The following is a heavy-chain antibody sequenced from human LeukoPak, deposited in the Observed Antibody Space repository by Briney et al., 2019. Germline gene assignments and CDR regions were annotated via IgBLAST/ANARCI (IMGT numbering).Heavy chain of an antibody. CDR2: ISAYNGNT. V-gene: IGHV1-18*01. Sequence: ASVKVSCKASGGTFSSYAISWVRQAPGQGLEWMGWISAYNGNTNYAQKLQGRVTMTTDTSTSTAYMELRSLRSDDTAVYYCARDPVTTTQYYYMDVWGKGTTVTVSS. CDR1: GGTFSSYA. CDR3: ARDPVTTTQYYYMDV. J-gene: IGHJ6*03. D-gene: IGHD3-3*01.